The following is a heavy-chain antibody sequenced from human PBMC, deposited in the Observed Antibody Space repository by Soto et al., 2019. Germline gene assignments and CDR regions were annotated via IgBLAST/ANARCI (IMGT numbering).Heavy chain of an antibody. CDR1: GGSXSSYY. Sequence: SETLSLTCSVSGGSXSSYYWNWLRQPPGKGLEWVGYISYSGVTNYNPSLRSRVTIVADTSKNEFSLRLSSVTAADTAIYYCAKLTFEKTGWFEPWGHGTLVTVSS. CDR2: ISYSGVT. J-gene: IGHJ5*02. V-gene: IGHV4-59*01. CDR3: AKLTFEKTGWFEP. D-gene: IGHD3-3*02.